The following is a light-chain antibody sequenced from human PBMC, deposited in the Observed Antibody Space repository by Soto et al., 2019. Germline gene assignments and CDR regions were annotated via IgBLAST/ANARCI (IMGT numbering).Light chain of an antibody. CDR3: SSYTSSSTLGV. CDR2: DVS. J-gene: IGLJ1*01. CDR1: SSDVGGYNY. Sequence: ALTQPASVSGSPGQSITISCTGTSSDVGGYNYVSWCQQHPGKAPKLMIYDVSNRPSGVSNRFSGSKSGNTASLTISGLQAEDETDYYCSSYTSSSTLGVFGTGTKVTVL. V-gene: IGLV2-14*01.